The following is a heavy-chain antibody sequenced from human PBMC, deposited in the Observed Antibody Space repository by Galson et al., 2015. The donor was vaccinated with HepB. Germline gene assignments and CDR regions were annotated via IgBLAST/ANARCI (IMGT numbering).Heavy chain of an antibody. J-gene: IGHJ6*02. D-gene: IGHD3-22*01. CDR1: GGTFSSYA. CDR2: IIPIFGTA. CDR3: ASNPYYYDSSGLTGGMDV. Sequence: SVKVSCKASGGTFSSYAISWVRQAPGQGLEWMGGIIPIFGTANYAQKFQGRVTNTADESTSTAYMELSSLRSEDTAVYYCASNPYYYDSSGLTGGMDVWGQGTTVTVSS. V-gene: IGHV1-69*13.